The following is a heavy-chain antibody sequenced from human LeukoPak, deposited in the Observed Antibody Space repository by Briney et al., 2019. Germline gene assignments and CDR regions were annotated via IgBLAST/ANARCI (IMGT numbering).Heavy chain of an antibody. J-gene: IGHJ4*02. CDR2: INSDGSST. CDR3: AGYGSGNVDFDY. Sequence: GGSLRLSCAASGFTFSSYWMHWVRQAPGKGLVWVSRINSDGSSTSYADSVKGRFTTSRDNAKNTLYLQMNSLRAEDTAVYYCAGYGSGNVDFDYWGQGTLVTVSS. CDR1: GFTFSSYW. V-gene: IGHV3-74*01. D-gene: IGHD3-10*01.